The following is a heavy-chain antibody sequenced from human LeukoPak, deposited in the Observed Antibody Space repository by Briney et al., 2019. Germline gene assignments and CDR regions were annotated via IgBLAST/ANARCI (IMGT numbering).Heavy chain of an antibody. V-gene: IGHV4-31*03. J-gene: IGHJ4*02. CDR1: GDSVSSDSYY. D-gene: IGHD4-17*01. CDR2: IYYSGST. Sequence: SETLSLTCTVSGDSVSSDSYYWSWIRQHPGKGLEWIGYIYYSGSTYYNPSLKSRVTISVDTSKNQFSLKLSSVTAADTAVYYCARDLYGDLDYWGQGTLVTVSS. CDR3: ARDLYGDLDY.